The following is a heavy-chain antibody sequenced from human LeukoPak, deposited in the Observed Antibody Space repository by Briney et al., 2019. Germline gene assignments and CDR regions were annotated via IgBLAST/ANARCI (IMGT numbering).Heavy chain of an antibody. CDR3: ARFVVVPANWFDP. CDR2: IYYSGST. Sequence: PSETLSLTCTVSGGSISSYYWSWIRQPPGKGLEWIGYIYYSGSTYYNPSLKSRVTISVDTSKNQFSLKLSSVTAADTAVYYCARFVVVPANWFDPWGQGTLVTVSS. J-gene: IGHJ5*02. CDR1: GGSISSYY. D-gene: IGHD2-2*01. V-gene: IGHV4-59*12.